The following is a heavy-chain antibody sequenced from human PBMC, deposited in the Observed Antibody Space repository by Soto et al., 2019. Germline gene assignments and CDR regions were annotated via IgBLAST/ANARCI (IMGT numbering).Heavy chain of an antibody. J-gene: IGHJ5*02. D-gene: IGHD3-10*01. CDR2: ISAYNGNT. V-gene: IGHV1-18*04. Sequence: ASVKVSCKASGYTFTSYGISWVREAPGQGLEWMGWISAYNGNTNYAQKLQGRVTMTTDTSTRTAYMELRSLRSDDTAVYYCARVVVVRGVIIPNWFDPWGQGTLVTVSS. CDR1: GYTFTSYG. CDR3: ARVVVVRGVIIPNWFDP.